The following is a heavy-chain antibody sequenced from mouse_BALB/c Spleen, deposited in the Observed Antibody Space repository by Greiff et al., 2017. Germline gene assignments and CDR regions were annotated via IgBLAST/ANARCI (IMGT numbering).Heavy chain of an antibody. D-gene: IGHD1-1*01. Sequence: EVQRVESGGGLVQPGGSMKLSCVASGFTFSNYWMNWVRQSPEKGLEWVAEIRLKSNNYATHYAESVKGRFTISRDDSKSSVYLQMNNLRAEDTGIYYCTRHGYYGSSLDYWGQGTTLTVSS. CDR2: IRLKSNNYAT. J-gene: IGHJ2*01. CDR3: TRHGYYGSSLDY. CDR1: GFTFSNYW. V-gene: IGHV6-6*02.